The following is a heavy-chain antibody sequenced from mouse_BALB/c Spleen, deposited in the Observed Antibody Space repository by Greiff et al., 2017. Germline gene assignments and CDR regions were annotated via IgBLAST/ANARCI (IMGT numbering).Heavy chain of an antibody. CDR1: GYTFTSYW. Sequence: QVQLKQPGTELVRPGVSVKLSCKASGYTFTSYWMHWIKQRPEQGLERIGEINPSNGGTYYSEKFKSKATLTVDKSSNTAYMQLSSLTSEDSAVYYCARVFRDGYGAWFADWGQGTLVTVSA. CDR2: INPSNGGT. CDR3: ARVFRDGYGAWFAD. J-gene: IGHJ3*01. V-gene: IGHV1-53*01. D-gene: IGHD2-2*01.